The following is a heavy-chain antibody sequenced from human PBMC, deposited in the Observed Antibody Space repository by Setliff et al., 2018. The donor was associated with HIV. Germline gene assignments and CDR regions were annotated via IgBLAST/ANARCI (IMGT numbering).Heavy chain of an antibody. Sequence: ASVKVSCKASGYTFTGYFLHWVRQAPGQGLEWMGRINPNSGGTNYAQKFQGRVTMTRDTSISTAYMELNRLRSDDTAVYYCATKLHCTNGVCLDAFDIWGQGTMVTVSS. V-gene: IGHV1-2*06. CDR1: GYTFTGYF. J-gene: IGHJ3*02. CDR2: INPNSGGT. CDR3: ATKLHCTNGVCLDAFDI. D-gene: IGHD2-8*01.